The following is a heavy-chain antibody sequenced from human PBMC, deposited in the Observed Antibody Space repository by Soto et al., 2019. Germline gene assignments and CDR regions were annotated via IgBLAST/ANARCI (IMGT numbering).Heavy chain of an antibody. J-gene: IGHJ4*02. CDR1: GFTVSSNY. CDR3: ARDHSTVTTTGGFDY. CDR2: IYSGGST. D-gene: IGHD4-17*01. V-gene: IGHV3-66*01. Sequence: GGSLRLSCAASGFTVSSNYMSWVRQAPGKGLEWVSVIYSGGSTYYADSVKGRFTISRDNSKNTLYLQMNSLRAEDTAVYYCARDHSTVTTTGGFDYWGQGTLVTVSS.